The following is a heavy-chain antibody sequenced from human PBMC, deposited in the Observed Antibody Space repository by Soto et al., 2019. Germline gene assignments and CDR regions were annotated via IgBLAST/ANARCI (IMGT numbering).Heavy chain of an antibody. J-gene: IGHJ6*02. CDR3: AREYCSGGSCYSAPNYYYYYGMDV. CDR1: GFTFSNYW. D-gene: IGHD2-15*01. CDR2: IRGDGGEI. Sequence: EVQLVESGGGLVQPGGSLRLSCAVSGFTFSNYWMGWVRQAPGKGLEWVANIRGDGGEINYVDPVKGRFTISRDNAKNSLYLQMNSLRAEDTAVYYCAREYCSGGSCYSAPNYYYYYGMDVWGQGTTVTVSS. V-gene: IGHV3-7*01.